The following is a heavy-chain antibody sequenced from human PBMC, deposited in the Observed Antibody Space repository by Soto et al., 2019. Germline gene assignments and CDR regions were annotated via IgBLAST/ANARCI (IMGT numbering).Heavy chain of an antibody. J-gene: IGHJ6*02. CDR3: ARAIAVAGVYYYYGMDV. CDR2: IWYDGSNK. D-gene: IGHD6-19*01. V-gene: IGHV3-33*01. CDR1: GFTFSSYG. Sequence: QVQLVESGGGVVQPGRSLRLSCAASGFTFSSYGMHWVRRAPGKGLAWVAVIWYDGSNKYYADSVKGRFTNYRDNSKNTLYLQMNSLRAEDTAVYYCARAIAVAGVYYYYGMDVWGQGTTVTVSS.